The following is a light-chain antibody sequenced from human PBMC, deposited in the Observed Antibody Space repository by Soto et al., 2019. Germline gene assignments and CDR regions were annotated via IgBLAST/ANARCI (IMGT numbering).Light chain of an antibody. Sequence: QSALTQPPSVSGSPGLSVTISCTGSSSDIGSYTRVSWYQQPPASAPKLLIYEVTRRASGAPDRFSGSASGNTASLTISGVHAEDEADYYCSSYTSFDTVIFGGGTKMTVL. CDR1: SSDIGSYTR. J-gene: IGLJ2*01. V-gene: IGLV2-18*02. CDR2: EVT. CDR3: SSYTSFDTVI.